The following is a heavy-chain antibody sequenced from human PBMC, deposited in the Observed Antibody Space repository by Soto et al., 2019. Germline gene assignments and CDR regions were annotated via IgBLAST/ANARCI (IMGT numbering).Heavy chain of an antibody. D-gene: IGHD3-22*01. CDR2: IFPRAFHV. Sequence: PGESLKISCQTSGYTFTNYWIGWVRQIPGGVLEWLGLIFPRAFHVRYSPSFEGQVTISADRSTATAYLQWSSLKASDTARYYCARQGHDSSASNYYYCYGMDVWGQGTTVTVSS. CDR1: GYTFTNYW. V-gene: IGHV5-51*01. CDR3: ARQGHDSSASNYYYCYGMDV. J-gene: IGHJ6*02.